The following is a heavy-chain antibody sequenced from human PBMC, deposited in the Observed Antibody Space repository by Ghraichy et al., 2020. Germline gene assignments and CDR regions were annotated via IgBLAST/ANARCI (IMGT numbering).Heavy chain of an antibody. J-gene: IGHJ5*02. CDR3: ARENSDIVVVPAAVFDP. CDR2: INPNSGGT. CDR1: GYTFTGYY. D-gene: IGHD2-2*01. V-gene: IGHV1-2*02. Sequence: ASVKVSCKASGYTFTGYYMHWVRQAPGQGLEWMGWINPNSGGTNYAQKFQGRVTMTRDTSISTAYMELSRLRSDDTAVYYCARENSDIVVVPAAVFDPWGQGTLVTVSS.